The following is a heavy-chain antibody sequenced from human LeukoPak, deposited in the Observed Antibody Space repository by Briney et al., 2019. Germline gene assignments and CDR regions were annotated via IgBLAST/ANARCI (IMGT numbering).Heavy chain of an antibody. Sequence: GGSLRLSCAASGFTFSSYAMSWVRQAPGKGLEWVSAISGSGGSTYYADSVKGRFTISRDNSKNTLYLQMNSLRAEDAAVYYCVRGNRDGYNYILDYWGQGTLVTVSS. CDR3: VRGNRDGYNYILDY. D-gene: IGHD5-24*01. J-gene: IGHJ4*02. CDR1: GFTFSSYA. V-gene: IGHV3-23*01. CDR2: ISGSGGST.